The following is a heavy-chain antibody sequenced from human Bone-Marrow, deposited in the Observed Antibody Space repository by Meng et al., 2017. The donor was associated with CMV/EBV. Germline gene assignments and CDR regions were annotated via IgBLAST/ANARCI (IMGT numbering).Heavy chain of an antibody. V-gene: IGHV3-9*01. J-gene: IGHJ4*02. CDR1: GFTFDDYA. CDR2: ISWNSGSI. D-gene: IGHD3-3*01. CDR3: ARDGEYYDFWSGLPDY. Sequence: SLKISCAASGFTFDDYAMHWVRQAPGMGLEWVSGISWNSGSIGYADSVKGRFTISRGNAKNSLYLQMNSLRAEDTAVYYCARDGEYYDFWSGLPDYWGQGTLVTVSS.